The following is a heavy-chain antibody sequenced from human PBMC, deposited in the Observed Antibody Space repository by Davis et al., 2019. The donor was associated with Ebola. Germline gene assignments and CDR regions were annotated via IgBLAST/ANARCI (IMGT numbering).Heavy chain of an antibody. V-gene: IGHV3-7*01. CDR2: MKDVGSEH. CDR3: ATDCSHSTSCD. CDR1: GFTFSDYW. D-gene: IGHD2-2*01. J-gene: IGHJ4*02. Sequence: PSETLSLTCAASGFTFSDYWMTWVRQAPGKGLEWVANMKDVGSEHYFVDSLKGRFTISRDNAKNSLYLQMNYLRAEDTAVYYCATDCSHSTSCDWGQGTLVTVSS.